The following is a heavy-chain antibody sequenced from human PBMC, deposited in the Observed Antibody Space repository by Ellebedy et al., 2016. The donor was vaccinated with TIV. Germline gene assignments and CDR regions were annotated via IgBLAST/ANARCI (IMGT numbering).Heavy chain of an antibody. CDR1: GFTFSDYY. V-gene: IGHV3-11*03. J-gene: IGHJ4*02. D-gene: IGHD6-13*01. CDR3: ARLGVIAAAGASDS. Sequence: PGGSLRLSCAASGFTFSDYYMSWIRQAPGKGLEWVSYISSSSSYTNYADSVKGRFTTSRDNAGNSLYLQMNSLRAEDTAVYYCARLGVIAAAGASDSWGQGTLVIVSS. CDR2: ISSSSSYT.